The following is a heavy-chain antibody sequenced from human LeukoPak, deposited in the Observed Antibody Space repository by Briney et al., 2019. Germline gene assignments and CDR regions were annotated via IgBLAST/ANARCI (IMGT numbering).Heavy chain of an antibody. V-gene: IGHV3-48*01. CDR1: GFTFSSYS. Sequence: GGSLRLSCAASGFTFSSYSMNWVRQAPGKGLEWVSYISSSSSTIYYADSVKGRFTISRDNAKNSLYLQMNSLRAEDTAAYYCARGGYYYYYYYMDVWGKGTTVTVSS. D-gene: IGHD3-10*01. CDR2: ISSSSSTI. J-gene: IGHJ6*03. CDR3: ARGGYYYYYYYMDV.